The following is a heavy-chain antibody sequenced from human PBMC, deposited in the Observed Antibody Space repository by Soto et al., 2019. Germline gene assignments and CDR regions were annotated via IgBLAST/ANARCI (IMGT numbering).Heavy chain of an antibody. CDR2: IYYSGST. D-gene: IGHD1-26*01. Sequence: QVQLQESGPGLVKPSETLSLTCTVSGGSISSYYWSWIRQPPGKGLEWIGYIYYSGSTNYNPSLKSRVTIPVDTSKNQFSLRLSSVTAADTAVYYCARDKGGGVLDYWGQGTLVTVSS. J-gene: IGHJ4*02. CDR1: GGSISSYY. CDR3: ARDKGGGVLDY. V-gene: IGHV4-59*01.